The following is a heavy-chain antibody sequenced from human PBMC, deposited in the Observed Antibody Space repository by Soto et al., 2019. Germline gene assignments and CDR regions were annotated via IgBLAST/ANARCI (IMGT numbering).Heavy chain of an antibody. Sequence: PSETLSLTCTVSGGSISSSSYYWGWIRQPPGKGLEWIGSIYYSGSTYYNPSLKSRVTISVDTSKNQFSLKLSSVTAADTAVHYCATGDYGGNSEGMDVWGQGTTVTVSS. CDR3: ATGDYGGNSEGMDV. CDR2: IYYSGST. V-gene: IGHV4-39*01. CDR1: GGSISSSSYY. D-gene: IGHD4-17*01. J-gene: IGHJ6*02.